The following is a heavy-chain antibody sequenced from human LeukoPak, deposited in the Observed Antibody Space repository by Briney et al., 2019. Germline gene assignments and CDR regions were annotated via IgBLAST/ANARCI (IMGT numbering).Heavy chain of an antibody. Sequence: PGGSLRLSCAASGFTFSSYAMSWVRQAPGKGLEWVSAISGSGGSTYYADSVKGRFTISRDNAKNSLYLQMNSLRAEDTAVYYCAKVGDYYGSGSYFPFDYWGQGTLVTVSS. D-gene: IGHD3-10*01. J-gene: IGHJ4*02. V-gene: IGHV3-23*01. CDR3: AKVGDYYGSGSYFPFDY. CDR2: ISGSGGST. CDR1: GFTFSSYA.